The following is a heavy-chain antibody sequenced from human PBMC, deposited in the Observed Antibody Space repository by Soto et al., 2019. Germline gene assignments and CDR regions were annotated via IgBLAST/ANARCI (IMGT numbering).Heavy chain of an antibody. V-gene: IGHV3-15*07. CDR2: IKSNADGGTT. J-gene: IGHJ4*02. CDR3: ATNPLY. Sequence: GSLRLSCAASGFTFTNAWLNWVRQTPGKGLEWVGRIKSNADGGTTDYAAPVKGRFTISRDDSKNTLYLQMNSLKTEDTAVYYCATNPLYWGRGTLVTSPQ. CDR1: GFTFTNAW.